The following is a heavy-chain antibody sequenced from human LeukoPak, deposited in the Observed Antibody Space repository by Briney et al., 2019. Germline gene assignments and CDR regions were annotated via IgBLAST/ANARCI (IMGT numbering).Heavy chain of an antibody. V-gene: IGHV3-23*01. Sequence: GGSLRLSCAASGFTFSSYAMSLVRQAPGKGLEWVSGITYIDGSTYYADSVKGRFTISRDNSKSTLYLQMNSLRAEDTAVYYCARTGYNYGTPLNDWGQGTLVTVSS. CDR3: ARTGYNYGTPLND. CDR1: GFTFSSYA. D-gene: IGHD5-18*01. CDR2: ITYIDGST. J-gene: IGHJ4*02.